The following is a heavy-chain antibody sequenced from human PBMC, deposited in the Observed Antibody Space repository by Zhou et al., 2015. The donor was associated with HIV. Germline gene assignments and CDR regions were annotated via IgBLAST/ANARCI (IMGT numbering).Heavy chain of an antibody. V-gene: IGHV1-46*01. Sequence: QVQLVQSGAEVKKPGASVKISCKASGYSFTTFHMLWVRQAPGQGLKWMGEINPRGGKTNYAQDFQGRVTMTTDTPTNTAYLELRSLRSDDTAMYYCARDDSSGYHSFDHWGQGTLVTVSS. D-gene: IGHD3-22*01. CDR3: ARDDSSGYHSFDH. J-gene: IGHJ4*02. CDR2: INPRGGKT. CDR1: GYSFTTFH.